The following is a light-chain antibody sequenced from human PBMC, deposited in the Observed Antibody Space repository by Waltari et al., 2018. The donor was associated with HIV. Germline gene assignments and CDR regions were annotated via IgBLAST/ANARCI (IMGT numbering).Light chain of an antibody. CDR2: EAT. CDR1: SSDIGAYDS. V-gene: IGLV2-8*01. CDR3: SSYGDSLRVL. Sequence: QSALTQPPSASGSPGQSVTIPCTGSSSDIGAYDSVSWFHQHPRRAPKLLLYEATRRPSCVSARFSGSRSGSTAFLTVAGLQPDDEATYFCSSYGDSLRVLFGGGTNVTVL. J-gene: IGLJ3*02.